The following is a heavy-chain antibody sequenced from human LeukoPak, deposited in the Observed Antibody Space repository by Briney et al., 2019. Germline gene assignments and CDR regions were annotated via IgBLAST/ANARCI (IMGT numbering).Heavy chain of an antibody. D-gene: IGHD2-21*02. CDR3: ARGISPDVVVTAILGYFDY. Sequence: PSGTLSLTCTVSGGSISSYYWSWIRQPPGKGLEWIGYIYYSGSTNYNPSLKSRVTISVDTSKNQFSLKLSSVTAADTAVYYCARGISPDVVVTAILGYFDYWGQGTLVTVSS. CDR2: IYYSGST. V-gene: IGHV4-59*01. CDR1: GGSISSYY. J-gene: IGHJ4*02.